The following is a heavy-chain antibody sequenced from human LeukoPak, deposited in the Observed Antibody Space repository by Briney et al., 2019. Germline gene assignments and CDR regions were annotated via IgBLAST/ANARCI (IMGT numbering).Heavy chain of an antibody. D-gene: IGHD3-10*01. CDR3: ARGRYSGNWFDP. Sequence: PSETLSLTCAAYGRSFSGYYWSWIRQPPGKGREWIGEINHSGSTNYNPSPKSRVTISVDTSKNQFSLKLSSVTAADTAVYYCARGRYSGNWFDPWGQGTLVTVSS. J-gene: IGHJ5*02. CDR2: INHSGST. V-gene: IGHV4-34*01. CDR1: GRSFSGYY.